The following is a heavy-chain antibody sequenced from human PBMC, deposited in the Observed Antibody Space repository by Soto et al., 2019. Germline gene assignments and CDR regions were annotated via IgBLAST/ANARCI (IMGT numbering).Heavy chain of an antibody. Sequence: GGSLSLSCAASGFTFSSYGMHWVRQAPGKGLEWVAVISYDGSNKYYEDSGKGRLTISSDNSKNTLYLQMNSLRAEDTAVYYCAKDGGYEGGPFDYWGQGTLVTVSS. D-gene: IGHD5-12*01. CDR3: AKDGGYEGGPFDY. V-gene: IGHV3-30*18. CDR1: GFTFSSYG. J-gene: IGHJ4*02. CDR2: ISYDGSNK.